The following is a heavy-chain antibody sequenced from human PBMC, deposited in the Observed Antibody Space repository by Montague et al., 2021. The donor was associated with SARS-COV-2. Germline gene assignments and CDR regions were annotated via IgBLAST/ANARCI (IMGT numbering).Heavy chain of an antibody. V-gene: IGHV4-59*01. CDR2: AYYVPSTNSANT. CDR3: ARTWRFGKSYGLDI. D-gene: IGHD3-16*01. J-gene: IGHJ3*02. Sequence: SETLSLTCSVSGDSISSYYHNWIRQTPGKGLEWIGYAYYVPSTNSANTNSNPSLKRRVTISLDTSENQFSLKLSSVTAADTAVDHCARTWRFGKSYGLDIWGLGTMVTVSS. CDR1: GDSISSYY.